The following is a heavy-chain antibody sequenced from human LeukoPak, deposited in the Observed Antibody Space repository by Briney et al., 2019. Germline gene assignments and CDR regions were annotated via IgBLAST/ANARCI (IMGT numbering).Heavy chain of an antibody. CDR3: ARDWSLPRSSSRYYYYYMDV. CDR2: ISAYNGNT. CDR1: GYTFTSYG. V-gene: IGHV1-18*01. J-gene: IGHJ6*03. D-gene: IGHD6-6*01. Sequence: ASVKVSCKASGYTFTSYGISWVRQAPGQGLEWMGWISAYNGNTNSAQKLQGRVTMTTDTSTSTAYMELRSLRSDDTAVYYCARDWSLPRSSSRYYYYYMDVWGKGTTVTVSS.